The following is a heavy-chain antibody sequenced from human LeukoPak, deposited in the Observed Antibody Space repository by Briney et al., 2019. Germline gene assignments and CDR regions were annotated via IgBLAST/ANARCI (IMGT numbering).Heavy chain of an antibody. CDR1: GGSNY. V-gene: IGHV4-59*01. J-gene: IGHJ3*02. CDR2: IHYSGST. CDR3: ARDPKGAFDI. Sequence: PSETLSLTCTVSGGSNYWSWIRQPPGKGLEWIAYIHYSGSTNYNPSLKSRVTISVDTSKNQFSLKLSSVTAADTAVYYCARDPKGAFDIWGQGTMVTVSS.